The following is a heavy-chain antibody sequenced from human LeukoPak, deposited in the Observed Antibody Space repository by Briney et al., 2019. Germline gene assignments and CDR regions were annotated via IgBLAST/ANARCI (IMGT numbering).Heavy chain of an antibody. CDR3: ATRAWEGWFDP. D-gene: IGHD1-26*01. CDR1: GGTFSSYA. CDR2: IIPIFGTA. Sequence: ASVKVSCKASGGTFSSYAISWVRQAPGQGLEWMGGIIPIFGTAKYAQKFQGRVTITADESTSTAYMELSSLRSEDTAVYYCATRAWEGWFDPWGQGTLATVSS. J-gene: IGHJ5*02. V-gene: IGHV1-69*13.